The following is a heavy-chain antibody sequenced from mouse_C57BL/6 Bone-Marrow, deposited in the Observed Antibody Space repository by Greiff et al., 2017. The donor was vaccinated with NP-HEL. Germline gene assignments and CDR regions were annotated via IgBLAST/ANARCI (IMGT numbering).Heavy chain of an antibody. J-gene: IGHJ3*01. CDR3: TRFPKKLPDYYGSRAWFAY. D-gene: IGHD1-1*01. V-gene: IGHV1-15*01. CDR1: GYTFTDYE. CDR2: IDPETGGT. Sequence: QVQLKESGAELVRPGASVTLSCKASGYTFTDYEMHWVKQTPVHGLEWIGAIDPETGGTAYNQKFKGKAILTADKSSSTAYMELRSLTSEDSAVYYCTRFPKKLPDYYGSRAWFAYWGQGTLVTVSA.